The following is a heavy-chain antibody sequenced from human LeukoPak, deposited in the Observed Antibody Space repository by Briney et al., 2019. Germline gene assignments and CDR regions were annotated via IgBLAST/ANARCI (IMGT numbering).Heavy chain of an antibody. V-gene: IGHV3-23*01. J-gene: IGHJ4*02. CDR2: ISGSGGST. CDR1: GFTFSSYA. CDR3: AKEHSGYEIAVADY. Sequence: GGSLRLSCAASGFTFSSYAMSWVRQAPGKGLEWVSAISGSGGSTYYADSVRGRFTISRDNSKNTLYLPMNSLRAEDTAVYYCAKEHSGYEIAVADYWGQGTLVTVSS. D-gene: IGHD5-12*01.